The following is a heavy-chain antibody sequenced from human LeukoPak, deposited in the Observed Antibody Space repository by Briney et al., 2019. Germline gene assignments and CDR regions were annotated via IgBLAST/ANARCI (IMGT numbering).Heavy chain of an antibody. J-gene: IGHJ3*02. Sequence: VASVKVSCKASGYTFTSYYMHWVRQAPGQGLEWMGVINPNGGATAYAQRLQGRVTMTRDTSTSTVYMELSSLRSEDTAVYYCARVQYSGSYYRAFDIWGQGTMVTVSS. CDR1: GYTFTSYY. CDR2: INPNGGAT. D-gene: IGHD1-26*01. V-gene: IGHV1-46*04. CDR3: ARVQYSGSYYRAFDI.